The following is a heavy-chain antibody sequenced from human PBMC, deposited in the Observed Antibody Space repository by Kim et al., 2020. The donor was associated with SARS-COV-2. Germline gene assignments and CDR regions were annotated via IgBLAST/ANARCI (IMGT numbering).Heavy chain of an antibody. CDR1: GGSISSSSYY. CDR2: IYYSGST. Sequence: SETLSLTCTVSGGSISSSSYYWGWIRQPPRKGLEWIGSIYYSGSTYYNPSLKSRVTISVDTSKNQFSLKLSSVTAADTAVYYCARDFKGGYDSGSSPFDPWGQGTLVTVSS. V-gene: IGHV4-39*07. D-gene: IGHD5-12*01. J-gene: IGHJ5*02. CDR3: ARDFKGGYDSGSSPFDP.